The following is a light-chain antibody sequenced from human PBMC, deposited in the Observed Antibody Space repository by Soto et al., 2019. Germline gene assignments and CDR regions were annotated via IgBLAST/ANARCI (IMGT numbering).Light chain of an antibody. Sequence: DIQMTQSPSTLSAFVGDRVTITCRASRSISSWLAWYQLKPGKAPKLLIYKASSLESGVPSRFSGSGSGTEFTLTISSLQPDDFGTYYCQQYDTYRTFGQGSKVEI. J-gene: IGKJ1*01. CDR3: QQYDTYRT. V-gene: IGKV1-5*03. CDR1: RSISSW. CDR2: KAS.